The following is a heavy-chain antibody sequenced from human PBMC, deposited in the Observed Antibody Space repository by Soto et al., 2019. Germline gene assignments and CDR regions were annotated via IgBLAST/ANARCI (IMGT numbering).Heavy chain of an antibody. V-gene: IGHV4-59*01. D-gene: IGHD3-22*01. CDR2: IYFRGTT. CDR1: GGSLNTFY. CDR3: ARSSGYATPLDQ. J-gene: IGHJ4*02. Sequence: PSETLSLPCAVSGGSLNTFYWSWIRQPPGKALEWIGYIYFRGTTYYHPSLESRVTISLDASKNQFSLNLSSMTAADTAVYYCARSSGYATPLDQWGQGTLVTVSS.